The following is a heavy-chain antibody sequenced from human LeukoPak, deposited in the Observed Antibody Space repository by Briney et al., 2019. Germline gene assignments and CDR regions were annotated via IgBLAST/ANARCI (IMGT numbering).Heavy chain of an antibody. V-gene: IGHV4-34*01. Sequence: SETLSLTCAVYGGSFSGYYWSWIRQPPGKGLEWIGEINHSGSTNYNPSLKSRVTLSVDTSKNQFSLKLSSVTAADTAVYYCARSGYSGYDGYWGQGTLVTVSS. CDR3: ARSGYSGYDGY. CDR2: INHSGST. CDR1: GGSFSGYY. D-gene: IGHD5-12*01. J-gene: IGHJ4*02.